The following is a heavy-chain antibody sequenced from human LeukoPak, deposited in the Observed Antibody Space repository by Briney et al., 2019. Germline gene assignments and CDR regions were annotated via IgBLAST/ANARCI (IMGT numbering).Heavy chain of an antibody. CDR1: GYSFTSYW. CDR2: INAGNGNT. J-gene: IGHJ4*02. V-gene: IGHV1-3*01. Sequence: GESLKISCKGSGYSFTSYWIGWVRQAPGQRLEWMGWINAGNGNTKYSQKFQGRVTITRDTSASTAYMELSSLRSEDTAVYYCASYGSYLVEVYWGQGTLVTVSS. CDR3: ASYGSYLVEVY. D-gene: IGHD3-9*01.